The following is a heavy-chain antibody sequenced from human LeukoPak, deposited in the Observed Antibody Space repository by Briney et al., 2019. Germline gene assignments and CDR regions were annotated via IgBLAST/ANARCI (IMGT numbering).Heavy chain of an antibody. CDR2: IIPILGIA. CDR3: ARDPYDGTEYGMDV. D-gene: IGHD4-23*01. V-gene: IGHV1-69*04. Sequence: ASVKVSCKASGGTFSSYAISWVRQAPGQGLEGMGRIIPILGIANYAQKFQGRVTITADKSTSTAYMELSSPRSEDTAVYYCARDPYDGTEYGMDVWGQGTTVTVSS. J-gene: IGHJ6*02. CDR1: GGTFSSYA.